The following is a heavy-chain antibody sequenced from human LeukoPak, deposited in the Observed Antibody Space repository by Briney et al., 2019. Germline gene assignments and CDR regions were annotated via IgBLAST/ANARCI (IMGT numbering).Heavy chain of an antibody. Sequence: GASVKVSCKASGYTFTGYYIHWVRQAPGQGLEWMGWINPNSGGTNYAQKFQGRVTMTRDTSISTAYMELSRLRSDDTAVYYCARDQGSSWNFDYWGQGTLVTVSS. CDR3: ARDQGSSWNFDY. CDR2: INPNSGGT. V-gene: IGHV1-2*02. J-gene: IGHJ4*02. D-gene: IGHD6-13*01. CDR1: GYTFTGYY.